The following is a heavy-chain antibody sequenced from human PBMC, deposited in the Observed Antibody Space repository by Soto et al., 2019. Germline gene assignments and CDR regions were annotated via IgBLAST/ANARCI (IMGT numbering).Heavy chain of an antibody. Sequence: GGSLRLSCAASGFTFSSYAMSWVRQAPGKGLEWVSAISGSGGSTYYADSVKGRFTISRDNSKNTLYLQMNSLRAEDTAVYYCAKDPVYCSSTSCYTTLELFDYWGQGTLVTVSS. D-gene: IGHD2-2*02. CDR3: AKDPVYCSSTSCYTTLELFDY. V-gene: IGHV3-23*01. J-gene: IGHJ4*02. CDR1: GFTFSSYA. CDR2: ISGSGGST.